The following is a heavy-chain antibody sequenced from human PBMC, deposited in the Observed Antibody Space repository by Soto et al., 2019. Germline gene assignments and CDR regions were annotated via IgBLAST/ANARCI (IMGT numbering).Heavy chain of an antibody. CDR3: ARDVGCSSTSCYKDGMDF. J-gene: IGHJ6*02. CDR2: IKQDGSEK. CDR1: GFTFSSYW. V-gene: IGHV3-7*01. D-gene: IGHD2-2*02. Sequence: GGSLRLSCAASGFTFSSYWMSWVRQAPGKGLEWVANIKQDGSEKYYVDSVKGRFTISRDNAKNSLYLQLNSLRAEDTAVYYCARDVGCSSTSCYKDGMDFWGQGTTVTVSS.